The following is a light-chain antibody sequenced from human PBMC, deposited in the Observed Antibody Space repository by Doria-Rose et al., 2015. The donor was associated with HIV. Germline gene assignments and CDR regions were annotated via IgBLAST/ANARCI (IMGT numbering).Light chain of an antibody. CDR3: HQYGTSWT. V-gene: IGKV3-20*01. J-gene: IGKJ1*01. CDR2: DGS. CDR1: QSFSSTY. Sequence: DIVMTQPPGTLSLSPGERATLSCRASQSFSSTYLAWYQQKPGQAPSLLIYDGSTRANGIPDRFSASGSGTDFTLTINRLEPEDFALYYCHQYGTSWTFGQGTKVEI.